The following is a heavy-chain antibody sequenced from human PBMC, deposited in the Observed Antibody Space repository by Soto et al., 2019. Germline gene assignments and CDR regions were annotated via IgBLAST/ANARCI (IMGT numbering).Heavy chain of an antibody. J-gene: IGHJ4*02. Sequence: VGSLRLSCTASGFTFSDYAMTWVRQAPGKGLEWVSTISGGSSVTYYGDSVKGRFTISRDNAKKTLFLQLNRLSAEDTATYYCAKVLSKNYYYPFDFWGQGTQVTVSS. CDR3: AKVLSKNYYYPFDF. V-gene: IGHV3-23*01. CDR2: ISGGSSVT. CDR1: GFTFSDYA. D-gene: IGHD3-10*01.